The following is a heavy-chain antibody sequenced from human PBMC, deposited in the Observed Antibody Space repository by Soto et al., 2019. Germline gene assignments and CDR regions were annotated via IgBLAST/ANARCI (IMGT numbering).Heavy chain of an antibody. CDR1: GGSISSYY. V-gene: IGHV4-59*01. CDR3: ASSNIAAAGFYYYGMDV. Sequence: QVQLQESGPGLVKPSETLSLTCTVSGGSISSYYWNWIRQPPGKGLEWIGYIYYSGSTNYNPSLQSRVTTSLDTSKNQFSLKLSSVTAADTAVYYCASSNIAAAGFYYYGMDVWGRGTTVTVSS. D-gene: IGHD6-13*01. J-gene: IGHJ6*02. CDR2: IYYSGST.